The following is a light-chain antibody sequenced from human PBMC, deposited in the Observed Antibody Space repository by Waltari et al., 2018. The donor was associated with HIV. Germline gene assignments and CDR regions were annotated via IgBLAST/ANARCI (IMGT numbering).Light chain of an antibody. CDR2: FDD. V-gene: IGLV1-36*01. CDR1: SSNVGHTG. J-gene: IGLJ1*01. Sequence: QSVLTQPPSVSEAPRQRVTISCSVSSSNVGHTGVNCYHQLPGKAPKLLIYFDDLLSSGVSDRFSGSKSGTSASLAISGLQSEDEGDYYCAAWDDSLNGYVFGTGTKVTVL. CDR3: AAWDDSLNGYV.